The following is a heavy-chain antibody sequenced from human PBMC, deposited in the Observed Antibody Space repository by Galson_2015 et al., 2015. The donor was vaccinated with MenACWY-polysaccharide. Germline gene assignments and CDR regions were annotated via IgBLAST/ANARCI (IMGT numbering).Heavy chain of an antibody. CDR2: IKQDESEK. CDR3: ARAWEVPPAHYFDH. J-gene: IGHJ4*02. Sequence: AASGFTFSSYWMSWVRQAPGTGLEWVANIKQDESEKYYVDSVKGRFTISRDNAKNSLYLEMNSLRAEDTAVYYCARAWEVPPAHYFDHWGQGRLVIVSS. D-gene: IGHD2-2*01. CDR1: GFTFSSYW. V-gene: IGHV3-7*03.